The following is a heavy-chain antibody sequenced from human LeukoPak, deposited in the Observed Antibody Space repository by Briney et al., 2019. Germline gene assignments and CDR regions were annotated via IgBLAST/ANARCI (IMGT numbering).Heavy chain of an antibody. V-gene: IGHV4-4*09. CDR2: IYTSGST. CDR1: GGSISSYY. D-gene: IGHD3-3*01. Sequence: SETLSLTCTVSGGSISSYYWSWIRQPPGKGLEWIGYIYTSGSTNYNPSLKSRVTISVDTSKNQFSLKLSSVTAADTAVCYCARGYDYWTGPFPSFGLGGQGTVVTVS. CDR3: ARGYDYWTGPFPSFGL. J-gene: IGHJ4*02.